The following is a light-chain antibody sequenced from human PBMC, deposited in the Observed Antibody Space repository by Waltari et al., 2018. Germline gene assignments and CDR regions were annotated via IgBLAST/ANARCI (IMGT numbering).Light chain of an antibody. CDR3: QSFDSNVRGGVV. V-gene: IGLV1-40*01. Sequence: QSILTQPTSVSGAPGQRVTISCHGSSSNIGAGHDVHWYQAFPGTAPKLLIYGNNNRPSGVPDRFSGSKSGSSASLAINGLQAEDEADYYCQSFDSNVRGGVVFGGGTKVTVL. CDR2: GNN. J-gene: IGLJ3*02. CDR1: SSNIGAGHD.